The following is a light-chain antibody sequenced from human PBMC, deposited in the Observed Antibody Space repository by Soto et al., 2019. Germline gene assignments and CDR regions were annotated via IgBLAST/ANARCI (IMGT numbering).Light chain of an antibody. Sequence: QSVLTQPRSVSGSPGQSVAISCTGTTSDVGSYDYVSWYQQHPGKAPELIIFDVTKRPSGVPDRFSGSKSGNTASLTISGLQAGDEADYFCCSYAGDFYVFGSGTKVTVL. J-gene: IGLJ1*01. CDR3: CSYAGDFYV. CDR2: DVT. CDR1: TSDVGSYDY. V-gene: IGLV2-11*01.